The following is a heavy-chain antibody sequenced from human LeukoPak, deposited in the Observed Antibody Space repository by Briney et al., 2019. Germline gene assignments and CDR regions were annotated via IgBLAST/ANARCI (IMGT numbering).Heavy chain of an antibody. CDR2: VNLQGST. CDR1: GGSITQTNY. V-gene: IGHV4-4*02. J-gene: IGHJ4*02. D-gene: IGHD3-16*01. CDR3: AREGGPYRPLDY. Sequence: PSETLSLTCDVSGGSITQTNYWTWVRPPPGKGLERIGEVNLQGSTNYNPSLMGRVAISVDTSENHVSLQLTSVTAADTAVYYCAREGGPYRPLDYSGQGTLVTVS.